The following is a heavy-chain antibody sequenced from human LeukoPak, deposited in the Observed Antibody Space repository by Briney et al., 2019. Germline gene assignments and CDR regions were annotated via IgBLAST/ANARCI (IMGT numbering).Heavy chain of an antibody. CDR1: GFTFDDYA. V-gene: IGHV3-9*01. Sequence: PPGGSLRLSCAASGFTFDDYAMHWVRQAPGKGLEWVSGISWNSGSIGYADSVKGRFTISRDNAKNSLYLQMNSLRAEDTALYYCASFRFGSIVGATRGVLGDIWGQGTMVTVSS. CDR2: ISWNSGSI. J-gene: IGHJ3*02. CDR3: ASFRFGSIVGATRGVLGDI. D-gene: IGHD1-26*01.